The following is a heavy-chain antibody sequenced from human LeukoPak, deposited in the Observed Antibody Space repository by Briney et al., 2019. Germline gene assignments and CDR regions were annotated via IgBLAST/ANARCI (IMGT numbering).Heavy chain of an antibody. CDR3: ARRDDSSGYHKIFDY. J-gene: IGHJ4*02. CDR2: IYYGENT. V-gene: IGHV4-39*01. D-gene: IGHD3-22*01. CDR1: GGSIRSTTYY. Sequence: SETLSLTCSVSGGSIRSTTYYWGWIRQPPGKGLEWIGNIYYGENTYYNPSLKSRVTISIDTSKNQFYLKLSSLTAADTAVYYCARRDDSSGYHKIFDYWGPGTLVTVSS.